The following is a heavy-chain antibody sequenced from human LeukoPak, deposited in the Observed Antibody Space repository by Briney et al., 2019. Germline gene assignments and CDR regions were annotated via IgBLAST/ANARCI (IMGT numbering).Heavy chain of an antibody. J-gene: IGHJ4*02. CDR3: AKQLGYCSDGSCYFPY. CDR1: GFTFSSSA. V-gene: IGHV3-23*01. D-gene: IGHD2-15*01. Sequence: GGSLRLSCAASGFTFSSSAMSWVRQAPGKGLEWVTAISNNGGYTYYADSVQGRFTISRDNSKSTLCLQMNSLRAEDTAVYYCAKQLGYCSDGSCYFPYWGQGTLVTVSS. CDR2: ISNNGGYT.